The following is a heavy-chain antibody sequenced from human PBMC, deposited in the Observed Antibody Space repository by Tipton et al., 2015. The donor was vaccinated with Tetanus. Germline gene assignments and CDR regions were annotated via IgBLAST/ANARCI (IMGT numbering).Heavy chain of an antibody. CDR3: TKDVGIVLFDY. J-gene: IGHJ4*02. CDR2: ISGGGHNT. CDR1: GFTFSDYT. V-gene: IGHV3-23*01. Sequence: SLRLSCAASGFTFSDYTMAWVRQAPGEGLEWVSTISGGGHNTHYADSVQGRFTISRDNSKNTMYLQMNSLRAEDTAVYYCTKDVGIVLFDYGGQGTLVSVSS. D-gene: IGHD2-8*01.